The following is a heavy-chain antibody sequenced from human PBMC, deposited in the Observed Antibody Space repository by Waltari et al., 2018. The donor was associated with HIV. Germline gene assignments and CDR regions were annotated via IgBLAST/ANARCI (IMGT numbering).Heavy chain of an antibody. J-gene: IGHJ6*02. D-gene: IGHD2-8*01. CDR3: ARRPRMAAFYLYYGMDV. V-gene: IGHV4-39*01. CDR2: IYYTGTT. CDR1: GGSVIISDYY. Sequence: QLQLQQSGPGLVKPSETLSLTCTVSGGSVIISDYYWDFIRQSPGKGLEWIGNIYYTGTTFYNPSLKSRVTMSADLSRNQFSLRLNSVTAADTAIYYCARRPRMAAFYLYYGMDVWGQGTTVTVSS.